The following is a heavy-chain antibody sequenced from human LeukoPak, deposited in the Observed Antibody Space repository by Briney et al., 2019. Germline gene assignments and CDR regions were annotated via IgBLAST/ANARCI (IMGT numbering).Heavy chain of an antibody. Sequence: SETLSLTCALSGGSLSSGGYSWSWIRHPPGKGLEWIGYIYQSGSTYYNPSLKSRVTISVDRSENQFSLKLSSVTAADTAVDYCARGSDGAGGYYREFYDYWGQGTLVTVSS. CDR3: ARGSDGAGGYYREFYDY. V-gene: IGHV4-30-2*01. D-gene: IGHD3-10*01. CDR2: IYQSGST. J-gene: IGHJ4*02. CDR1: GGSLSSGGYS.